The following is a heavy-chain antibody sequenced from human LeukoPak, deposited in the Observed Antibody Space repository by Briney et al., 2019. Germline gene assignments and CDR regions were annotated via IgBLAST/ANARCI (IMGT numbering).Heavy chain of an antibody. CDR2: ISSSSGTI. CDR3: ARDKLGIVGARYFDY. D-gene: IGHD1-26*01. CDR1: GFTFRSFS. Sequence: GGSLRLSCAASGFTFRSFSMNWVRQAPGKGLEWVSYISSSSGTIYYADSVKGRFTISRDNAKNSLYLQMNSLRAEDTAVYYCARDKLGIVGARYFDYWGQGTLVTVSS. J-gene: IGHJ4*02. V-gene: IGHV3-48*01.